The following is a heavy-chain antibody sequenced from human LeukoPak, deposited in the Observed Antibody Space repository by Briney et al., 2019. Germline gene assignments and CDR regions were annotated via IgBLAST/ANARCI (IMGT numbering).Heavy chain of an antibody. Sequence: GGSLRLSCAASGFTFTNAWMSWARQAPGKVLVWIGRSKSQTDGGTTDYAAPVKGRFTISRDDSKNTVYLQMNSLRTDDTAVYYCITLSYVGGYWGQGTLVTVSS. CDR1: GFTFTNAW. CDR2: SKSQTDGGTT. V-gene: IGHV3-15*01. D-gene: IGHD3-10*02. CDR3: ITLSYVGGY. J-gene: IGHJ4*02.